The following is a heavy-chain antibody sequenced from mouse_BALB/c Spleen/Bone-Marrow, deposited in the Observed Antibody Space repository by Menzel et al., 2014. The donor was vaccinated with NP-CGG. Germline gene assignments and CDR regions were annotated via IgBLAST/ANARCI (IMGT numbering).Heavy chain of an antibody. V-gene: IGHV1-82*01. D-gene: IGHD1-1*01. J-gene: IGHJ3*01. CDR3: AGTYGSSFFAY. CDR1: GYVFSSSW. CDR2: IYPGDGDT. Sequence: VQLQQSGPELVKSGASVKISCKAPGYVFSSSWMNWVKQRPGQGLEWIGRIYPGDGDTNYNGKFKGKATLTADKSSSTAYMQLSSLTSVDSAVYFCAGTYGSSFFAYWGQGTLVTVSA.